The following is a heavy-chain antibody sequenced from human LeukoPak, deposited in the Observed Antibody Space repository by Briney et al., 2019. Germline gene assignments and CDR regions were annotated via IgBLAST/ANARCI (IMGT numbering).Heavy chain of an antibody. V-gene: IGHV3-23*01. D-gene: IGHD5-12*01. J-gene: IGHJ4*02. CDR1: GFTFSSYA. CDR2: ISGSGGST. Sequence: PGGPLRLSCAASGFTFSSYAMSWVRQAPGKGLEWVSAISGSGGSTYYADSVKGRFTISRDNSKNTLYLQMNSLRAEDTAVYYCASRHSGYDSVRYWGQGTLVTVSS. CDR3: ASRHSGYDSVRY.